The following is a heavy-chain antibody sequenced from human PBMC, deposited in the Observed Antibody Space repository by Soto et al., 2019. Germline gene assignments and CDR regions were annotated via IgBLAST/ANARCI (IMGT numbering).Heavy chain of an antibody. V-gene: IGHV1-69*13. J-gene: IGHJ4*02. CDR3: AVSEYSSSWPFDY. CDR1: GGTFSSYA. Sequence: SVKVSCKASGGTFSSYALSWVRQATGQGLEWMGGIIPIFGTANYAQKFQGRVTITADESTSTAYMELSSLRSEDTAVYYCAVSEYSSSWPFDYWGQGTLVTVSS. CDR2: IIPIFGTA. D-gene: IGHD6-13*01.